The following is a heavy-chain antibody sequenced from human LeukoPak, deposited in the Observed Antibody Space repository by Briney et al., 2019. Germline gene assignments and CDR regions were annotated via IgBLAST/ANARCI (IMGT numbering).Heavy chain of an antibody. CDR3: AKSGWLQSYFDY. CDR1: GFTFSSYA. D-gene: IGHD5-24*01. J-gene: IGHJ4*02. CDR2: ISGSGGST. V-gene: IGHV3-23*01. Sequence: GGSLRLSCAASGFTFSSYAMSWVRQAPGKGLEWVSSISGSGGSTYYADSVKGRFTISRDNSKNTLYLQMNSLRAEDTAVYYCAKSGWLQSYFDYWGQGTLVTVSS.